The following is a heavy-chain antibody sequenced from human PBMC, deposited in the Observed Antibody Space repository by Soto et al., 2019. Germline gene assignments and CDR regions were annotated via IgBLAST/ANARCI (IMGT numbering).Heavy chain of an antibody. Sequence: PGGSLRLSCTASGFSVNDNYMAWVRQAPGKSPEWVAVIFTRGTAHYADSVTGRFTFSRDNSKRTLNLQLNNLRAEDTAVYHCTKLWGYYFESWGQGTLVTVSS. D-gene: IGHD3-22*01. CDR1: GFSVNDNY. V-gene: IGHV3-53*01. CDR2: IFTRGTA. CDR3: TKLWGYYFES. J-gene: IGHJ4*02.